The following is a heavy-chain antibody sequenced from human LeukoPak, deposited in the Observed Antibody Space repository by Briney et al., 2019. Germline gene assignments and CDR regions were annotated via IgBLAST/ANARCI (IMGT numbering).Heavy chain of an antibody. D-gene: IGHD3-10*01. CDR1: GGTFSSYA. CDR2: IIPIFGTA. J-gene: IGHJ6*03. CDR3: ARGKVWFGDCFYYMDV. V-gene: IGHV1-69*05. Sequence: SVKVSCKASGGTFSSYAISWVRQAPGQGLEWMGRIIPIFGTANYAQKFQGRVTITTDESTSTAYMELSSLRSEDTAVYYCARGKVWFGDCFYYMDVWGEGTTVTVSS.